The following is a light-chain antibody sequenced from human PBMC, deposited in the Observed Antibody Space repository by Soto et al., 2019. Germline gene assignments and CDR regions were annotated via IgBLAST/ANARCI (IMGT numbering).Light chain of an antibody. CDR1: PSISSW. J-gene: IGKJ1*01. CDR3: QHYETYPA. Sequence: DIQMTQSPSTLSASVGDSVTIACRASPSISSWLAWYQQKPGIAPKLLISDASSLESGVPSRFSGSGSGTEFTLTISSLQPDDFATYYCQHYETYPAFGQGTKVEIK. V-gene: IGKV1-5*01. CDR2: DAS.